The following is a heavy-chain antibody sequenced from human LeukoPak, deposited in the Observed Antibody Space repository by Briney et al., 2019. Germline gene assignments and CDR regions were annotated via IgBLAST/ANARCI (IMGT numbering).Heavy chain of an antibody. V-gene: IGHV4-39*01. J-gene: IGHJ3*02. CDR1: GGSISSSSYY. Sequence: SETLSLTCTVSGGSISSSSYYWGWIRQPPGKGLEWVGSIYYSGSTYYNPSLKSRVTISADTSKNQFSLKLSSVTAADTAVYYCASVSIKYKAFDIWGQGTMVTVSS. CDR2: IYYSGST. D-gene: IGHD1-1*01. CDR3: ASVSIKYKAFDI.